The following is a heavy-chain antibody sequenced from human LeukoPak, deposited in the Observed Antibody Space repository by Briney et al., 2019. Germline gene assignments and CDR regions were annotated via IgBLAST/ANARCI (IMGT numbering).Heavy chain of an antibody. V-gene: IGHV4-30-4*01. CDR3: ARDLGYCSSTSCYTPNWFDP. CDR1: GGSISSGDYY. D-gene: IGHD2-2*02. CDR2: VYYSGST. J-gene: IGHJ5*02. Sequence: PSETLSLTCTVSGGSISSGDYYWSWIRQPPGKGLEWIGYVYYSGSTYYNPSLKSRVTISVDTSKNQFFLKLSSVTAADTAVYYCARDLGYCSSTSCYTPNWFDPWGQGTLVTVSS.